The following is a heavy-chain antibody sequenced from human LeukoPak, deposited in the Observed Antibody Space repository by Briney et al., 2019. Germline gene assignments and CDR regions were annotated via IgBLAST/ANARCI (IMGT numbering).Heavy chain of an antibody. Sequence: SETLSLTCTVSGGSISSYYWSWIRQPPGKGLEWIGYIYYSGSTNYNPSLKSRVTISVDTSKNQFSLKLSSVTAADTAVYYCASFGYSYGKSSGRDYWGQGTLVTVSS. D-gene: IGHD5-18*01. CDR1: GGSISSYY. CDR3: ASFGYSYGKSSGRDY. CDR2: IYYSGST. J-gene: IGHJ4*02. V-gene: IGHV4-59*12.